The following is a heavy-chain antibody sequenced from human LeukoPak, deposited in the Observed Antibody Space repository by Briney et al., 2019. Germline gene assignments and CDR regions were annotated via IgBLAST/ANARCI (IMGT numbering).Heavy chain of an antibody. V-gene: IGHV4-39*01. Sequence: SETLSLTCTVSGGSITSSDYYWDWIRQPTGKELEWIGNFYYSGITYYNPSLRSRVTISVDTSKNQFSLKLGSVTAADTAVYYCARHRHIVVVTATPFGMDVWGQGTTVTVSS. CDR3: ARHRHIVVVTATPFGMDV. CDR1: GGSITSSDYY. CDR2: FYYSGIT. D-gene: IGHD2-21*02. J-gene: IGHJ6*02.